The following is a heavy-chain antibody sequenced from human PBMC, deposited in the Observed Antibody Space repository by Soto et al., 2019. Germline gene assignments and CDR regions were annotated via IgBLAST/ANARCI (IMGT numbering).Heavy chain of an antibody. V-gene: IGHV1-18*01. D-gene: IGHD3-22*01. CDR1: GYTFTSYG. Sequence: GASVKVSCKASGYTFTSYGISWVRQAPGQGLEWMGWISAYNGNKNYAQKLQGRVTMTTDTSTGTAYMELRSLRSDDTAVYYCARVWYYDENWFDPWGQGTLVTVSS. J-gene: IGHJ5*02. CDR3: ARVWYYDENWFDP. CDR2: ISAYNGNK.